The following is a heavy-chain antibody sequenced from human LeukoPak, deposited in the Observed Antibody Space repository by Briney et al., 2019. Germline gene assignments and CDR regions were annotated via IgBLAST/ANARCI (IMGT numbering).Heavy chain of an antibody. CDR2: IYTSGST. D-gene: IGHD1/OR15-1a*01. V-gene: IGHV4-61*02. CDR1: GGSISSGSYY. J-gene: IGHJ4*02. Sequence: SETLPLTCTVSGGSISSGSYYWSWIRQPAGKGLEWIGRIYTSGSTNYNPSLKSRVTISVDTSKNQFSLKLSSVTAADTAVYYCARDCHWTNDWVFDYWGQGTLVTVSS. CDR3: ARDCHWTNDWVFDY.